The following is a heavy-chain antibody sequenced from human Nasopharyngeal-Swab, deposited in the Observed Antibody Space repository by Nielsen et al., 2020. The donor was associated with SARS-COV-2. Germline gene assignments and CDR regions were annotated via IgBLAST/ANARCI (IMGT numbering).Heavy chain of an antibody. J-gene: IGHJ3*02. CDR2: IIPIFGTA. D-gene: IGHD3-10*01. CDR1: AGTFSSYA. Sequence: SVKVSCKASAGTFSSYAVSWVRQAPGQGLEWMGGIIPIFGTANYAQKFQGRVTITADESTSTAFMELSSLRSEDTAVYYCAGWITMIRGATFDIWGQGTLVTVSS. CDR3: AGWITMIRGATFDI. V-gene: IGHV1-69*13.